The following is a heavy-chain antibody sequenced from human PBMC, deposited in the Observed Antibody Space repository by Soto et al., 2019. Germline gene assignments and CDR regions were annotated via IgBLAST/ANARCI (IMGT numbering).Heavy chain of an antibody. CDR1: GDSVSSNSAA. V-gene: IGHV6-1*01. D-gene: IGHD1-7*01. CDR3: ARRGNWNYFFYYYYGMDV. J-gene: IGHJ6*02. CDR2: TYYRSKWYN. Sequence: SQTLSLTCVISGDSVSSNSAAWNWIRQSPSRGLEWLGRTYYRSKWYNDYAVSVKSRIAINPDTSKNQFSLQLNSVTPEDTAVYYCARRGNWNYFFYYYYGMDVWGQGTTVTVSS.